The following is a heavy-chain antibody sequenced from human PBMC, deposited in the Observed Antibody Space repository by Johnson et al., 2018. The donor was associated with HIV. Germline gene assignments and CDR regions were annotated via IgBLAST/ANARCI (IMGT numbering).Heavy chain of an antibody. CDR1: GFTFSSYA. CDR3: AREASGSLDAFDI. Sequence: QVQLVESGGGVVQPGRSLRLSCAASGFTFSSYAMHWVRQAPGKGLEWVAVISYDGSNKYYAAPVKGRFTISRDNSKHTLYLQMGSLRAEDMAVYYCAREASGSLDAFDIWGQGTMVTVSS. V-gene: IGHV3-30*14. D-gene: IGHD1-26*01. CDR2: ISYDGSNK. J-gene: IGHJ3*02.